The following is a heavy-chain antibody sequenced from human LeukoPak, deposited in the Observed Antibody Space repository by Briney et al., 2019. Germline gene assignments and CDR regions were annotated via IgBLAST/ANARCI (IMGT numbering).Heavy chain of an antibody. J-gene: IGHJ4*02. CDR2: IYPGDSDT. CDR1: GYSFTSYW. Sequence: GESLKISCKGSGYSFTSYWIGWVRQMPGKGLEWMGIIYPGDSDTRYSPSFQGQVSISTDRSISTAYLQWSGLKASDTAMYYCAILNHPDGRVYWGQGTLVTVSS. V-gene: IGHV5-51*01. D-gene: IGHD5-24*01. CDR3: AILNHPDGRVY.